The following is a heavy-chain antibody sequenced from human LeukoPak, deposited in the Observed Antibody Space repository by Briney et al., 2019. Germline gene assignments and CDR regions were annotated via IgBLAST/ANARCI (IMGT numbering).Heavy chain of an antibody. D-gene: IGHD1-26*01. CDR2: ISGSGGGT. CDR1: GFTFSSIA. CDR3: AKDLGRYRNNFFDY. V-gene: IGHV3-23*01. Sequence: GGSLRLSCAASGFTFSSIAMSWVRQAPDKGLEWVSTISGSGGGTYYADSVKGRFTISRDDSKNTLYLQMNSLRADDTVVYYCAKDLGRYRNNFFDYWGQGNLVTVSS. J-gene: IGHJ4*02.